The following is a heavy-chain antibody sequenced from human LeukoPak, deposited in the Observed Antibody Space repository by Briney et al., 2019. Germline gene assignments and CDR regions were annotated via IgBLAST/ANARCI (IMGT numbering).Heavy chain of an antibody. CDR2: INTNTGNP. CDR1: GYSFTSYV. J-gene: IGHJ5*02. D-gene: IGHD3-10*01. Sequence: ASVKVSCKASGYSFTSYVMYSVRPAPGQGREWMGWINTNTGNPTYAQGFTGRFFFSLDTSVSTAYLQISSLKAEDTAVYYCARQVDYFGSGSSDTAWGQGTLVTVSS. V-gene: IGHV7-4-1*02. CDR3: ARQVDYFGSGSSDTA.